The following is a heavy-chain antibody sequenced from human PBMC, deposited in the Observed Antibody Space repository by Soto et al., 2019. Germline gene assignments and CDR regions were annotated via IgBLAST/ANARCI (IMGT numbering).Heavy chain of an antibody. D-gene: IGHD3-22*01. CDR2: INHSGST. CDR3: ARGVVDSYYYDSSGYSHFDY. Sequence: PSETLSLTCAVYGGSFSGYYWSWIRQPPGKGLEWIGEINHSGSTNYNPSLKSRVTISVDTSKNQFSLKLSSVTAADTAVYYCARGVVDSYYYDSSGYSHFDYWGQGTLVTVSS. V-gene: IGHV4-34*01. CDR1: GGSFSGYY. J-gene: IGHJ4*02.